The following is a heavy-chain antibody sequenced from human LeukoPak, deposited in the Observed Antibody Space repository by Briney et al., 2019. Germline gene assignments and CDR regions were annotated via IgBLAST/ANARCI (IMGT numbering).Heavy chain of an antibody. Sequence: SETLSLTCTVSGGSISSYYWNWIRQPPGKGLEWIGYIYYSGTTNYNPSLKSRVTISVDTSKNQFSLKLSSVTAADTAVYYCARRRGYSYGYYYYMDVWGKGTTVTISS. J-gene: IGHJ6*03. D-gene: IGHD5-18*01. CDR1: GGSISSYY. V-gene: IGHV4-59*12. CDR3: ARRRGYSYGYYYYMDV. CDR2: IYYSGTT.